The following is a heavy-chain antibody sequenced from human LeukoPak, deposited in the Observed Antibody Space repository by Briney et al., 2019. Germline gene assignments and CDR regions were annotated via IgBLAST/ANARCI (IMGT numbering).Heavy chain of an antibody. V-gene: IGHV4-59*01. CDR1: GGSISSYY. CDR2: IYYSGST. CDR3: AREIVAAISGMDV. J-gene: IGHJ6*02. D-gene: IGHD5-12*01. Sequence: SETLSLTCTVSGGSISSYYWSWIRQPPGGGLEWIGYIYYSGSTNYNPSLKSRVTISVDTSKNQFSLKLSSVTAEDTAVYYCAREIVAAISGMDVWGQGTTVTVSS.